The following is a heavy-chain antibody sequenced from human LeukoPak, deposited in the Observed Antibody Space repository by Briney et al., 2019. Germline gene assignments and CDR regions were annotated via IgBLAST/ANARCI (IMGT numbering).Heavy chain of an antibody. J-gene: IGHJ6*02. CDR3: ARQRWQLVGPDV. D-gene: IGHD6-6*01. V-gene: IGHV3-7*05. Sequence: PGGSLRLSCAASGFTFSSYWMTWVRQAPGKGLEWVAKIKQDGSEKYYVDSVKGRSTISRDNAKNSLYLQMNSLRAEDTAVYYCARQRWQLVGPDVWGQGTTVTVSS. CDR1: GFTFSSYW. CDR2: IKQDGSEK.